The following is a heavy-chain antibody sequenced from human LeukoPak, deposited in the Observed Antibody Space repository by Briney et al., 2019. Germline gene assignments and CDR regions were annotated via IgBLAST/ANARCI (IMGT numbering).Heavy chain of an antibody. D-gene: IGHD2-15*01. V-gene: IGHV3-30*01. CDR3: ARQRVGSFRS. CDR2: MSYDGSHQ. J-gene: IGHJ5*02. CDR1: GFTFSNYA. Sequence: GRSLRLSCAASGFTFSNYAMHWVRQAPGKGLEWVARMSYDGSHQYYADSGKGRFTISRDNSNNTVFLQMNRLRTEDTALYYCARQRVGSFRSWGQGTLVTVSS.